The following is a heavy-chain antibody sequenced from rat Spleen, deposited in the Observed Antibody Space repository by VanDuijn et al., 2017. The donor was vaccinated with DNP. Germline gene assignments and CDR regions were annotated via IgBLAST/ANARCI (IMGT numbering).Heavy chain of an antibody. Sequence: EVQLVESGGGLVQPGRSLKLSCADSGFSFSDYNMAWVRQAPKKGLEWVASISTSGGSTYYRDSVKGRFTVSRDNAKSTLYLQMDSLRSEDTATYYCARHYFDYWGQGVMVTVSS. CDR1: GFSFSDYN. V-gene: IGHV5S23*01. J-gene: IGHJ2*01. CDR2: ISTSGGST. CDR3: ARHYFDY.